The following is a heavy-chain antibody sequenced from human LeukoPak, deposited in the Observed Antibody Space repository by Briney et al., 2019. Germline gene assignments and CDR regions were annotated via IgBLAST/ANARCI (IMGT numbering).Heavy chain of an antibody. CDR1: GGSFSGYY. D-gene: IGHD3-3*01. J-gene: IGHJ5*02. CDR3: ARGLYDFWSGYQNWFDP. CDR2: INHSGST. Sequence: SETLSLTCAVYGGSFSGYYWSWIRQPPGKGLEWIGEINHSGSTNYNPSLKSRVTISVDTSKNQFSLKLSSVTAADTAVCYCARGLYDFWSGYQNWFDPWGQGTLVTVSS. V-gene: IGHV4-34*01.